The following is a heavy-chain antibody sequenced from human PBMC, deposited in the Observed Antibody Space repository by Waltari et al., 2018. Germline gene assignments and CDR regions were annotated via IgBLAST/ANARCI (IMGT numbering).Heavy chain of an antibody. CDR2: ISYDGATK. CDR3: AKGLGTWYFDL. CDR1: GFSFSNYG. Sequence: QVQLVESGGGVVQPGESLRLSCVASGFSFSNYGIHWVRQAPGKGRGWVAVISYDGATKYYGDSVKGRFFISRDNSRNRSYLQMTSLTPEDTAVYYCAKGLGTWYFDLWGRGTLVTVSS. J-gene: IGHJ2*01. V-gene: IGHV3-30*18. D-gene: IGHD1-1*01.